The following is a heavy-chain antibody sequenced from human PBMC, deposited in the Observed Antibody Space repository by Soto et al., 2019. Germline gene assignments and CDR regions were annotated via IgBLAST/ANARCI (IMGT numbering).Heavy chain of an antibody. CDR2: IIPIFGTA. CDR3: ARDDVDTAMPYGMDV. V-gene: IGHV1-69*12. J-gene: IGHJ6*02. D-gene: IGHD5-18*01. CDR1: GGTFSSYA. Sequence: QVQLVQSGAEVKKPGSSVKVSCKASGGTFSSYAISWVRQAPGQGLEWMGGIIPIFGTANYAQKFQGRVTITAAESPSTAYMELSRLRSEDPAVYYCARDDVDTAMPYGMDVWGQGTTVTVSS.